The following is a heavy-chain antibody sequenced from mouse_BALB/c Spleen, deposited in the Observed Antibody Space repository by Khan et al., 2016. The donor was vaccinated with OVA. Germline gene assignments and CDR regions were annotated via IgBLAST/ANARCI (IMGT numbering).Heavy chain of an antibody. V-gene: IGHV5-17*02. CDR3: AREDYGHCYFDV. D-gene: IGHD1-1*02. CDR2: ISSGSSTI. CDR1: GFTFSSFG. Sequence: EVQLVESGGGLVQPGGSRNLSCAASGFTFSSFGMHWVRQAPEKGLEWVAYISSGSSTIYYADPVKGRFTITRDNPKNTLFLHMTRLRSEATAMFYGAREDYGHCYFDVWGAGTTVTVSS. J-gene: IGHJ1*01.